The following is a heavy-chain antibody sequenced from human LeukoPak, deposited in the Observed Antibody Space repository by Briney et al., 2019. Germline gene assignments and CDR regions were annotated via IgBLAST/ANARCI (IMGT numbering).Heavy chain of an antibody. CDR3: AKDYSWEVSLEY. V-gene: IGHV3-30*02. CDR1: GFTFSSYG. CDR2: IRYDGSNK. Sequence: GGSLRLSCAASGFTFSSYGMHWVRQALGKGLEWVAFIRYDGSNKYYADSVKGRFTISRDNSKNTLYLQMNSLRAEDTAVYYCAKDYSWEVSLEYWGQGTLVTVSS. D-gene: IGHD1-26*01. J-gene: IGHJ4*02.